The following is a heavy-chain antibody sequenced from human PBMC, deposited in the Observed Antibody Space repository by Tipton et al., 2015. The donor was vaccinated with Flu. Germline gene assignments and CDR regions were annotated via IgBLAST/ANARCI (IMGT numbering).Heavy chain of an antibody. V-gene: IGHV3-30*02. J-gene: IGHJ4*02. CDR1: GFTFSGYG. CDR2: IRHDESDK. CDR3: AKDGWDTSGWYPFDY. D-gene: IGHD6-19*01. Sequence: LCLTCAASGFTFSGYGMHWVRQAPGKGLEWVAFIRHDESDKYYADSVKGRFTISRDNSKNALYLAINSLRTEDTAVYYCAKDGWDTSGWYPFDYWGQGTLVTVSS.